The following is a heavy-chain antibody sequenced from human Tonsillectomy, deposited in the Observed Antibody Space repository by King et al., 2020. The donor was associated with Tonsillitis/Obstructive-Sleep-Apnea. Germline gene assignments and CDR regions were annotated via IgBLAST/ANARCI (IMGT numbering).Heavy chain of an antibody. V-gene: IGHV4-59*01. CDR1: GGSISSYY. Sequence: QLQESGPGLVKPSETLSLTCTVSGGSISSYYWSWFLQPPGKGLEWVGYIYYSGSTNYNPSLKSRVTISVDTSKNQFSLKLSSVTAADTAVYYCARAPRISSGYYFHFDYWGQGTLVTVSS. D-gene: IGHD3-22*01. CDR3: ARAPRISSGYYFHFDY. J-gene: IGHJ4*02. CDR2: IYYSGST.